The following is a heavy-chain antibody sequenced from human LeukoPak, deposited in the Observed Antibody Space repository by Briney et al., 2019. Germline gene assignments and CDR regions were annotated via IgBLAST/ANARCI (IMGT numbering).Heavy chain of an antibody. CDR3: ARGWGSIVVVPAAIPGTVDWFDP. J-gene: IGHJ5*02. V-gene: IGHV4-61*02. Sequence: SETLSLTCTVSGGSISSGSYYWSWIRQPAGKGLEWIGRIYTSGSTNYNPSLKSRVTISVDTSKNQFSLKLSSVTAADTAVYYCARGWGSIVVVPAAIPGTVDWFDPWGQGTLVTVSS. D-gene: IGHD2-2*02. CDR2: IYTSGST. CDR1: GGSISSGSYY.